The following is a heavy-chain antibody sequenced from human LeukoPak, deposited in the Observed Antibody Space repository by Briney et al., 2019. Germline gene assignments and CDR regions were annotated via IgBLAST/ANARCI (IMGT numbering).Heavy chain of an antibody. J-gene: IGHJ4*02. CDR2: IKKDGSEG. Sequence: PGGSLRLSCAASGFTFSDFYMSWVRQAPGKGLEWVANIKKDGSEGSYVDSVGDRFTISRDNAKNSLYLQMNSLRAEDTAMYYCARGGWSGYFIYWGQGALVTVSS. V-gene: IGHV3-7*01. CDR3: ARGGWSGYFIY. CDR1: GFTFSDFY. D-gene: IGHD1-1*01.